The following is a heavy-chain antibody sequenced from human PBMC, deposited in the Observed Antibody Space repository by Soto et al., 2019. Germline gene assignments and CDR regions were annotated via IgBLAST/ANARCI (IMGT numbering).Heavy chain of an antibody. CDR3: ARLKASSGYIFDY. CDR1: GGSISSYY. D-gene: IGHD3-22*01. V-gene: IGHV4-59*01. J-gene: IGHJ4*02. CDR2: IYYSGST. Sequence: SETLSLTCTDSGGSISSYYWSWIRQPPGKGLEWIGYIYYSGSTNYNPSLKSRVTISVDTSKNQFSLKLSSVTAADTAVYYCARLKASSGYIFDYWGQGTLVTVSS.